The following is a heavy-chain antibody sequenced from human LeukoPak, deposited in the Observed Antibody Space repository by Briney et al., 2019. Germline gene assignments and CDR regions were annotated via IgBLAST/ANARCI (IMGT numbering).Heavy chain of an antibody. V-gene: IGHV4-59*12. CDR2: IYYRGTS. J-gene: IGHJ4*02. D-gene: IGHD3-22*01. CDR3: ARGGTYYYDSSGYYFDY. CDR1: GGSISGYY. Sequence: SETLSLTCTVSGGSISGYYWSWIRQPPGQGLEWIGFIYYRGTSKYNPSLMSRVTMSVDTSKNQVSLKLSSVTAADTAVYYCARGGTYYYDSSGYYFDYWGQGTLVTVSS.